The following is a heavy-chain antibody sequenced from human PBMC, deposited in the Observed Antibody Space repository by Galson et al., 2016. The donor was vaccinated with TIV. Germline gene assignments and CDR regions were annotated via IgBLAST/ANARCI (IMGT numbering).Heavy chain of an antibody. CDR3: ARRHQWLGGPLEI. V-gene: IGHV4-39*01. Sequence: ETLSLTCSVSGASISTSSNSWVWIRQPPGKGLEWIGTIFYTGTTYYNPPLKSRGTISVDTSKRQFSLKVSSVTAADTAVYYCARRHQWLGGPLEIWGQGTMVTVSS. J-gene: IGHJ3*02. CDR2: IFYTGTT. D-gene: IGHD6-19*01. CDR1: GASISTSSNS.